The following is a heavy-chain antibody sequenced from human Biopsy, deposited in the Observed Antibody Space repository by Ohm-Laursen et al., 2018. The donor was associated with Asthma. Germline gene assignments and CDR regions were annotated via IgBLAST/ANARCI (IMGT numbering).Heavy chain of an antibody. CDR1: GYSLTDLS. CDR3: ASDFPKDYVRYNFQF. V-gene: IGHV1-24*01. CDR2: HDHEEGGT. D-gene: IGHD4-17*01. Sequence: ASVKVSCKISGYSLTDLSMHWVRQAPGQGLEWMGGHDHEEGGTVNARRFQGRVTMTEDTSTDTAYMELSSLSSDDTAVYYCASDFPKDYVRYNFQFWGQGILVTVPS. J-gene: IGHJ4*02.